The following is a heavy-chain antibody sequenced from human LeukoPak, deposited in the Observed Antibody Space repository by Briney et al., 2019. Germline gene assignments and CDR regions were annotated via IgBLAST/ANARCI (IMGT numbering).Heavy chain of an antibody. CDR1: GYTFTSYG. J-gene: IGHJ4*02. CDR3: ATGRGSCSGGSCYEDY. Sequence: ASVKVSCKASGYTFTSYGISWVRQAPGQGLEWMGWISAYNGNTNYAQKFQGRVTMTEDTSTDTAYMELSSLRSEDTAVYYCATGRGSCSGGSCYEDYWGQGTLVTVSS. V-gene: IGHV1-18*01. D-gene: IGHD2-15*01. CDR2: ISAYNGNT.